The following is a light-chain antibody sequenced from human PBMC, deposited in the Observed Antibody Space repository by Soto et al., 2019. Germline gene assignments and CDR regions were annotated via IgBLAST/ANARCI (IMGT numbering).Light chain of an antibody. CDR3: QQYNNWPRT. V-gene: IGKV1-6*01. J-gene: IGKJ2*01. CDR1: QGIRND. CDR2: AAS. Sequence: AIQMTQSPSSLSASVGDRVTITCRASQGIRNDLDWFQQKPGKAPKLLIYAASNLQSGVPARFSGSGSGTEFTLTIGSLQSDDFAVYYCQQYNNWPRTFGQGTKVDIK.